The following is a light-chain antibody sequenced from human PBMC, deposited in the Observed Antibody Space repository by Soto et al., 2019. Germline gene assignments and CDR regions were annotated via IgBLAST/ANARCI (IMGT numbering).Light chain of an antibody. J-gene: IGLJ1*01. CDR2: EVS. CDR1: TSDVGGYKF. Sequence: TGQTITVSCTGATSDVGGYKFVSWYQQHPGKAPKVMIYEVSNRPSGISDRFSGSKSGNTASLTISGLQAEDEADYYCTSFSSSSTPYVFGPGTKGTVL. CDR3: TSFSSSSTPYV. V-gene: IGLV2-14*01.